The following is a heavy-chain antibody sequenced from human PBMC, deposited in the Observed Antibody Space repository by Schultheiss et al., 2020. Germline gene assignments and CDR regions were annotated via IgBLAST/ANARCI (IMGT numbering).Heavy chain of an antibody. CDR3: ARDRGKWELRHYFDY. V-gene: IGHV3-48*03. Sequence: GGSLRLSCAASGFTFSSYEMNWVRQAPGKGLEWVSYISSSGSTIYYADSVKGRFTISRDNAKNSLYLQMNSLRAEDTAVYYCARDRGKWELRHYFDYWGQGTLVTVSS. D-gene: IGHD1-26*01. J-gene: IGHJ4*02. CDR2: ISSSGSTI. CDR1: GFTFSSYE.